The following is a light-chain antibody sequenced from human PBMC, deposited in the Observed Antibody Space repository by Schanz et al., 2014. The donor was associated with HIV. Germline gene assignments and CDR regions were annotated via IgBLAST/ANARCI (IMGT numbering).Light chain of an antibody. V-gene: IGLV2-14*03. CDR2: DVN. CDR3: SSYTSSSPWV. CDR1: SSDVGGYNY. J-gene: IGLJ3*02. Sequence: QSALTQPASVSGSPGQSIAISCTGTSSDVGGYNYVSWYQQHPNKAPKLIIYDVNNRPSGVSNRFSGSKSGNTASLTISGLQAEDEADYYCSSYTSSSPWVFGGGTKLTVL.